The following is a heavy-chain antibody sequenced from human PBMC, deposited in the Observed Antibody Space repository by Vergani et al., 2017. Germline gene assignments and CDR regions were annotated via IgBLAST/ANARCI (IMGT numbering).Heavy chain of an antibody. D-gene: IGHD3-10*01. J-gene: IGHJ5*02. CDR2: ISAYNGNT. V-gene: IGHV1-18*01. CDR3: ARDWRYDGSGSYIGAP. Sequence: VQLVQSGAEVTKPGESLKIFCKGSGYSFTSYGISWVRQAPGQGLEWMGWISAYNGNTNYARKLQGRVTMTTDTSTGTAYMELRSLRPDDTAVYNCARDWRYDGSGSYIGAPWGQGTLVTVSS. CDR1: GYSFTSYG.